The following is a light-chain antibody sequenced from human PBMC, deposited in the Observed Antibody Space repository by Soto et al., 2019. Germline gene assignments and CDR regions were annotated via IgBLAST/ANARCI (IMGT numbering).Light chain of an antibody. CDR2: DAS. CDR1: QSIRNY. Sequence: EIVLTQSPATLSLSPGERATLSCRASQSIRNYLAWYQQKPGLSPRLLIYDASNRATDVPARFSGSGSGTDFTLSISSLEPEDFAVYFCQQRSNWPLTFGPGTKVDIK. J-gene: IGKJ3*01. CDR3: QQRSNWPLT. V-gene: IGKV3-11*01.